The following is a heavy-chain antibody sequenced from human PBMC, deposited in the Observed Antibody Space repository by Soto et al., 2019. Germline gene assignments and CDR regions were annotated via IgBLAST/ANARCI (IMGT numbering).Heavy chain of an antibody. Sequence: PSETLSLTCTVSGGSISSYYWSWIRQPPGKGLEWIGYIYYSGSTNYNPSLKSRVTISVDTSKNQFSLKLSSVTAADTAVYYCARRGRDGYNYNYYYYGMDVWGKGTTVTVSS. CDR3: ARRGRDGYNYNYYYYGMDV. J-gene: IGHJ6*04. V-gene: IGHV4-59*01. CDR2: IYYSGST. D-gene: IGHD5-12*01. CDR1: GGSISSYY.